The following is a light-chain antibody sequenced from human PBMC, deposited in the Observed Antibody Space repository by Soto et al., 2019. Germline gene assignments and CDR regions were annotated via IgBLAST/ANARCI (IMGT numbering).Light chain of an antibody. CDR1: QSVSST. CDR2: GAS. V-gene: IGKV3-15*01. J-gene: IGKJ1*01. CDR3: QDFAYPQWT. Sequence: EIVMTQSPATLSVSPGERATLSCRASQSVSSTLAWYQQKPGQAPRLLIYGASTRATGIPARFSGSGSGTEFTLTISSLQSEDFAVYYCQDFAYPQWTFGQGTKVEI.